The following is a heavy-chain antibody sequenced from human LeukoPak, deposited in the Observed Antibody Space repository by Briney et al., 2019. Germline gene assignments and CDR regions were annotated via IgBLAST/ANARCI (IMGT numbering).Heavy chain of an antibody. CDR3: AKVPRITMIVVYYYYYMDV. D-gene: IGHD3-22*01. CDR2: IRYDGSNK. V-gene: IGHV3-30*02. Sequence: GGSLRLSCAASGFTFSSYGMHWVRQAPGKGLEWVAFIRYDGSNKHYADSVKGRFTISRDNSKNTLYLQMNSLRAEDTAVYYCAKVPRITMIVVYYYYYMDVWGKGTTVTISS. CDR1: GFTFSSYG. J-gene: IGHJ6*03.